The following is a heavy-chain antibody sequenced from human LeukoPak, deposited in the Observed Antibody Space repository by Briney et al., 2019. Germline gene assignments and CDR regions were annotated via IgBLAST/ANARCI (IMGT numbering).Heavy chain of an antibody. CDR3: ARDQASREVAAAGNYYYGMDV. V-gene: IGHV4-30-4*01. Sequence: SESLSLTCTVSGGSLSSGDYYWSWIRQPPGKGLEWIGYIYYSGSTYYNPSLKSRVTISVDTSKNQFSLKLSSVTAADTAVYYCARDQASREVAAAGNYYYGMDVWGQGTTVTVSS. J-gene: IGHJ6*02. CDR2: IYYSGST. CDR1: GGSLSSGDYY. D-gene: IGHD6-13*01.